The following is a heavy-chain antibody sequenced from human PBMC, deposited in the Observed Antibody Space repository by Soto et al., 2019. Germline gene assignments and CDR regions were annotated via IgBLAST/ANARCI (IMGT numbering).Heavy chain of an antibody. V-gene: IGHV3-33*01. D-gene: IGHD6-13*01. CDR3: ARDNGYSSSWYVSYYYYGMDV. J-gene: IGHJ6*02. CDR2: IWYDGSNK. CDR1: GFTFSSYG. Sequence: PGGSLRLSCAASGFTFSSYGMHWVRQAPGKGLEWVAVIWYDGSNKYYADSVKGRFTISRDNSKNTLYLQMNSLRAEDTAVYYCARDNGYSSSWYVSYYYYGMDVWGQGTTVTVSS.